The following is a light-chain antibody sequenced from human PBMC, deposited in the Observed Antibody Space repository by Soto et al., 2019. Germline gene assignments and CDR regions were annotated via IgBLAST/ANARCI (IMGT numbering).Light chain of an antibody. J-gene: IGKJ4*01. Sequence: DIQLTQSPSSLSASVGDRVTITCRASRGISSYLAWYQQRPGKAPKLLISGASTLQSGVPSRFSGSGSGTEFTLTICYLQPEDVATYYCQQLNSHPLTFGGGTKVEIK. V-gene: IGKV1-9*01. CDR1: RGISSY. CDR3: QQLNSHPLT. CDR2: GAS.